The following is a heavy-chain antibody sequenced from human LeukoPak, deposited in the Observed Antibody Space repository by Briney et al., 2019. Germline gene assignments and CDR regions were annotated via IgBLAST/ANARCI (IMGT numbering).Heavy chain of an antibody. J-gene: IGHJ3*02. Sequence: GASLKISCKGSGYSFSTYWIHWVRQMPGKGLEWMGGIYPSDADTRYSPSFQGQVNISADKSITIAYLQWSSLKASDTAMYYCARRRPGDDAFDIWGQGTKVTVSS. CDR2: IYPSDADT. V-gene: IGHV5-51*01. CDR3: ARRRPGDDAFDI. D-gene: IGHD3-10*01. CDR1: GYSFSTYW.